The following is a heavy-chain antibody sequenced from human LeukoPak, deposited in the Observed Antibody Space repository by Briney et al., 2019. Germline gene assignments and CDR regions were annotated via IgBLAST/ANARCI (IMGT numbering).Heavy chain of an antibody. CDR3: ATVLVVPAATYYYYYYMDV. V-gene: IGHV1-8*01. J-gene: IGHJ6*03. Sequence: ASVKVSCKASGYTFTSYDINWVRQATGQGLELMGWMNPNSGNTGYAQKFQGRVTMTRNTSISTAYMELSSLRSEDTAVYYCATVLVVPAATYYYYYYMDVWGKGTTVTVSS. D-gene: IGHD2-2*01. CDR2: MNPNSGNT. CDR1: GYTFTSYD.